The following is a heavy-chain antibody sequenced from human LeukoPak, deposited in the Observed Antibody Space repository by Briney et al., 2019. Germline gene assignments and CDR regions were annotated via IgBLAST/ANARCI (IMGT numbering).Heavy chain of an antibody. CDR2: ISSSSSTI. J-gene: IGHJ3*02. V-gene: IGHV3-48*01. CDR1: GFTFSSYS. Sequence: GGSLRLSCAASGFTFSSYSMNWVRQAPGKGLEWVSYISSSSSTIYYADSVKGRFTISRDNAKNSLYLQMNSLRAEDTAVYYCASPTQRYCSSTSCPNIDAFDIWGQGTMVTVSS. D-gene: IGHD2-2*01. CDR3: ASPTQRYCSSTSCPNIDAFDI.